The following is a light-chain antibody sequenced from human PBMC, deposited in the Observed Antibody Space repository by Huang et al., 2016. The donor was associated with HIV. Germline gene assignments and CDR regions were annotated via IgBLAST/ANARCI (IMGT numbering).Light chain of an antibody. CDR3: QQYNSWPTT. CDR1: QSVSGN. V-gene: IGKV3-15*01. Sequence: EIMMTQSPATLSVSPGERATLTCTASQSVSGNLAWYQHTSGQAPRLLSHGASTRATGVPARCSASGSGTEFTLTVDSLQSEDFAVYYCQQYNSWPTTCGQGTRMEV. CDR2: GAS. J-gene: IGKJ1*01.